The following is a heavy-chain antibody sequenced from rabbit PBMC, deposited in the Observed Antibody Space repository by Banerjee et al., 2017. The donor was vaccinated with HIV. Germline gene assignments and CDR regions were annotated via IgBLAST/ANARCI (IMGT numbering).Heavy chain of an antibody. CDR3: ARSINTGYRGFNL. J-gene: IGHJ4*01. CDR1: GFSFSTNYY. CDR2: IYTGSDTT. Sequence: QEQLVESGGGLVTLGGSLTLTCTASGFSFSTNYYMCWVRQAPGKGLEWIGCIYTGSDTTVYASWAKGRFTISKTSSTTVTLQMTSLTVADTATYFCARSINTGYRGFNLWGPGTLVTVS. D-gene: IGHD7-1*01. V-gene: IGHV1S45*01.